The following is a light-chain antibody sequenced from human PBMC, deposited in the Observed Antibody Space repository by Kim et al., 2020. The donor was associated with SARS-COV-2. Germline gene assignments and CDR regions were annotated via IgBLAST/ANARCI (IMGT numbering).Light chain of an antibody. CDR3: QHRSNWPWT. CDR1: QSVSSY. Sequence: PGERVTLSCRASQSVSSYLAWYQQKPGQAPRLLIYEASNRATGIPARFSGSGSGTDFTLTINNLEPEDFAVYYCQHRSNWPWTFGQGTKVDIK. J-gene: IGKJ1*01. CDR2: EAS. V-gene: IGKV3-11*01.